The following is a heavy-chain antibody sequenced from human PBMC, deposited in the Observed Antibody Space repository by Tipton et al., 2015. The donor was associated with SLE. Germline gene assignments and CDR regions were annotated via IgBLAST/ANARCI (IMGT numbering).Heavy chain of an antibody. J-gene: IGHJ3*02. CDR2: IYYSGST. Sequence: LRLSCTVSGGSISSSSYYWGWIRQPPGKGLEWIGSIYYSGSTYYNPSLKSRVTISVDTSKNQFSLKLSSVTAADTAVYYCARDLPGPYSGSYYGAFDIWGQGTMVTVSP. CDR1: GGSISSSSYY. CDR3: ARDLPGPYSGSYYGAFDI. V-gene: IGHV4-39*07. D-gene: IGHD1-26*01.